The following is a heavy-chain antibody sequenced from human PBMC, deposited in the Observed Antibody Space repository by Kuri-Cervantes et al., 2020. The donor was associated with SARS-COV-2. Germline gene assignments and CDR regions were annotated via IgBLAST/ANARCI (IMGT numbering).Heavy chain of an antibody. J-gene: IGHJ6*02. D-gene: IGHD3-3*01. V-gene: IGHV4-38-2*01. CDR1: GYSISSGYY. CDR2: IYHSGST. Sequence: SETLSLTCAVSGYSISSGYYWGWIRQPPGKGLEWIGSIYHSGSTYYNPSLKSRVTISVDTSKNQFSLKLSSVTAADTAVYYCARVTYDFWSGLYYGMDVWGQGTTVTVSS. CDR3: ARVTYDFWSGLYYGMDV.